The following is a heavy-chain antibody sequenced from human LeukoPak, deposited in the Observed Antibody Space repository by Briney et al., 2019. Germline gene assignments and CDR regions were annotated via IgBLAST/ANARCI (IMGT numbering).Heavy chain of an antibody. D-gene: IGHD3-10*01. CDR2: IYPGDSDT. CDR3: ARLPSVRGIDRYFDY. Sequence: PGGSLRLSCAASGFTFSSYAMSWVRQAPGKGLEWMGIIYPGDSDTRYSPSFQGQVTISVDKSISTAYLQWSSLKASDTAMYYCARLPSVRGIDRYFDYWGQGTLVTVSS. V-gene: IGHV5-51*01. J-gene: IGHJ4*02. CDR1: GFTFSSYA.